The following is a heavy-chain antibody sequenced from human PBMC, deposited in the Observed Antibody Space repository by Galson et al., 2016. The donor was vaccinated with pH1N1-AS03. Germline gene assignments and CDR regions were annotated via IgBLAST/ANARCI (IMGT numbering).Heavy chain of an antibody. J-gene: IGHJ4*02. V-gene: IGHV5-51*03. CDR3: ARGDGYNYYFDY. Sequence: QSGAEVKKPGESLMISCKASGFRFTTYWIAWVRQLPGKGLEWMGFIYPGDSDTKYSPSFQGQVTISADKSFSTAYLRWNSLKASDTAMYYCARGDGYNYYFDYWGQGTLVTVSS. CDR2: IYPGDSDT. CDR1: GFRFTTYW. D-gene: IGHD5-24*01.